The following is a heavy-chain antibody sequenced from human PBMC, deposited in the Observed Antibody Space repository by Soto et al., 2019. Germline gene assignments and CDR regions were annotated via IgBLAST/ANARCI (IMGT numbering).Heavy chain of an antibody. J-gene: IGHJ6*03. V-gene: IGHV1-69*02. D-gene: IGHD2-2*01. CDR3: ASEDCSSTSCPYYYYYYMDV. Sequence: GASVKVSCKASGGTFSSYTISWVRQAPGQGLEWMGRIIPILGIANCAQKFQGRVTITADKSTSTAYMELSSLRSEDTAVYYCASEDCSSTSCPYYYYYYMDVWGKGTTVTVSS. CDR2: IIPILGIA. CDR1: GGTFSSYT.